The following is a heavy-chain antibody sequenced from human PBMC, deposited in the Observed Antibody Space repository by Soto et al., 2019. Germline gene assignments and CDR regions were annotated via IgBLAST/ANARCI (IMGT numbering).Heavy chain of an antibody. D-gene: IGHD6-19*01. Sequence: ASVKVSCKVSGYTLTELSMHWVRQAPGKGLEWMGGFDPEDGETIYAQKFQGRVTMTEDTSTDTLFLQLNSLRNEDTAVYYCAFSSGWFDAFDVWGQGTMVTVSS. V-gene: IGHV1-24*01. CDR2: FDPEDGET. J-gene: IGHJ3*01. CDR1: GYTLTELS. CDR3: AFSSGWFDAFDV.